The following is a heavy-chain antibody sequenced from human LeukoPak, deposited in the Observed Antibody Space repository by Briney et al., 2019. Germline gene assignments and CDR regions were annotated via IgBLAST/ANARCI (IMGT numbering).Heavy chain of an antibody. J-gene: IGHJ4*02. Sequence: SETLSLTCTVSAGSITSYYWAWSRQSPGKGLEWIGYIHYNGGNDYNPSLKSRVTISLDTSKNQFSLKMTSVTAEDTAVYFCAGGELAGTGYWGRGTLVTVSS. V-gene: IGHV4-59*03. CDR3: AGGELAGTGY. CDR1: AGSITSYY. CDR2: IHYNGGN. D-gene: IGHD6-19*01.